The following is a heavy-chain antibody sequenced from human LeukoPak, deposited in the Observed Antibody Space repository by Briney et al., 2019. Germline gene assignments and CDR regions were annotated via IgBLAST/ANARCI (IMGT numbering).Heavy chain of an antibody. D-gene: IGHD6-13*01. CDR2: ISGTGDST. CDR1: GFTFSSYV. V-gene: IGHV3-23*01. Sequence: GGSLRLSCASSGFTFSSYVMTWVRQSPGKGLESFSGISGTGDSTYYADSVKGRFTISRDNSKNTVYLQMNSLRVEDTAVYYCAKGSSAVGGGLHADYWGQGTLVTVSS. CDR3: AKGSSAVGGGLHADY. J-gene: IGHJ4*02.